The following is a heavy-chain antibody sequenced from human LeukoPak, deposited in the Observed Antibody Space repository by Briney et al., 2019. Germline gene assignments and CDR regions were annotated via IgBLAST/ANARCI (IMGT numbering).Heavy chain of an antibody. CDR1: GGSLSSGGYY. Sequence: SETLSLTCTVSGGSLSSGGYYWRWIRQHPGKGLEWIGYIYYSGSTYYNPSLKSRVTISVDTSKNQFSLKLSSVTAADTAVYYCARHYGDYGPTPHYYYYYMDVWGKGTTVTVSS. J-gene: IGHJ6*03. D-gene: IGHD4-17*01. V-gene: IGHV4-31*03. CDR2: IYYSGST. CDR3: ARHYGDYGPTPHYYYYYMDV.